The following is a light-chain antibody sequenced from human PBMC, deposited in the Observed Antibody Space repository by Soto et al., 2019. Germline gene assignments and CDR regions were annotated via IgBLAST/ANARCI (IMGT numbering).Light chain of an antibody. CDR1: QDIRNY. J-gene: IGKJ2*01. Sequence: DVQMTQSPSSLSASVGDRVTITCRASQDIRNYLAWYQQKPGKAPNLLIYGASILHSGVPSRFSGSGFGTDFTLTISSLQPEDVATYYCQQSYSTPPYTFGQGTKLEIK. CDR3: QQSYSTPPYT. V-gene: IGKV1-27*01. CDR2: GAS.